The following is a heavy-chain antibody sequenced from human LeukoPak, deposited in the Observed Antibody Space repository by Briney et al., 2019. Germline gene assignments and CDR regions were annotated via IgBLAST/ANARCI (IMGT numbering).Heavy chain of an antibody. Sequence: GGSLRLSCAASEFTFSSYNMNWVRQAPGKGRVWVSRINTDGSSTSYADSVKGRFTISRDNAKNTLYLQMNSLRAEDTAVYYCARDLHCSSTSCYAFDIWGQGTMVTVSS. D-gene: IGHD2-2*01. V-gene: IGHV3-74*01. CDR3: ARDLHCSSTSCYAFDI. CDR2: INTDGSST. J-gene: IGHJ3*02. CDR1: EFTFSSYN.